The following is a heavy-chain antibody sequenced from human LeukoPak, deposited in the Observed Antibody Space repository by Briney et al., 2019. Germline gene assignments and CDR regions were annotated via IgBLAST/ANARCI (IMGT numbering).Heavy chain of an antibody. CDR3: ARDGGYYYDSSGQDY. D-gene: IGHD3-22*01. V-gene: IGHV3-48*01. Sequence: GSLRLSCGASGFTFRRYSINWVRQAPGKGLEWVSYISSSSSTIYYADSVKGRFTISRDNAKNSLYLQMNSLRAEDTAVYYCARDGGYYYDSSGQDYWGQGTLVTVSS. CDR1: GFTFRRYS. CDR2: ISSSSSTI. J-gene: IGHJ4*02.